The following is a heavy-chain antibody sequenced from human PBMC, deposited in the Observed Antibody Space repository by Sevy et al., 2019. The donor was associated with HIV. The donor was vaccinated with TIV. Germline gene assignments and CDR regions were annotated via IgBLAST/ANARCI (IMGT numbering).Heavy chain of an antibody. D-gene: IGHD5-12*01. Sequence: GGSLRLSCAASGFSFSSYGMHWVRQAPGKGLEWLAVIWFDGSNEYYADSVKGRFTISRDIAKNTLYLQMNSLRAEDMAVYYCARVLVFYGYREYGPAFNPDYWGRGTLVTVSS. CDR3: ARVLVFYGYREYGPAFNPDY. V-gene: IGHV3-33*01. CDR2: IWFDGSNE. CDR1: GFSFSSYG. J-gene: IGHJ4*02.